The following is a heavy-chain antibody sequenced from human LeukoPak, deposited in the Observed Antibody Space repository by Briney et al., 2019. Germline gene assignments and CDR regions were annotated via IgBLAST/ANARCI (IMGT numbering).Heavy chain of an antibody. V-gene: IGHV3-23*01. J-gene: IGHJ4*02. CDR2: ISGSGGST. CDR1: GFTFSSYA. Sequence: GGSLRLSCAASGFTFSSYAMSWIREAPGKGLEWVSAISGSGGSTYYADSVKGRFTISRDNSKNTLYLQMNSLRAEDTAVYYCAKDKRLQPHYFDYWGQGTLVTVSS. CDR3: AKDKRLQPHYFDY. D-gene: IGHD6-25*01.